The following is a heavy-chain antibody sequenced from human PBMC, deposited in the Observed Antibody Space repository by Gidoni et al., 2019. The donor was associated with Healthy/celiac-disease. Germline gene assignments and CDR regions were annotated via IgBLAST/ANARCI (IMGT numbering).Heavy chain of an antibody. CDR2: IWYDGSNK. CDR1: GFTFRRYG. D-gene: IGHD3-3*01. CDR3: ARDYRSGRRGHGRSVGRFDY. V-gene: IGHV3-33*01. J-gene: IGHJ4*02. Sequence: QVQLVDSGGGVVQPGRSLRLSCAPSGFTFRRYGMHWVRQAPGKGLEWVAVIWYDGSNKYYADSVKGRFTISRDNSKNTLYLQMNSLRAEDTAVYYCARDYRSGRRGHGRSVGRFDYWGQGTLVTVSS.